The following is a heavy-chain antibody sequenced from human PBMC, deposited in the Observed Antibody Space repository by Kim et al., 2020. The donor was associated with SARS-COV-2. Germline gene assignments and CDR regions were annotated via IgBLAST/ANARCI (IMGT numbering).Heavy chain of an antibody. J-gene: IGHJ4*02. CDR3: AKDQPSSGWPAFDS. Sequence: YADSVKGRFTVSRDITRDTLYLQRNSLRDENTALYFCAKDQPSSGWPAFDSWGQGTLVTVSS. D-gene: IGHD6-19*01. V-gene: IGHV3-23*01.